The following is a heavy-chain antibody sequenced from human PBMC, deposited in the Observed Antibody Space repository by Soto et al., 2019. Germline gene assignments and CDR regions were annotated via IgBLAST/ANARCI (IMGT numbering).Heavy chain of an antibody. D-gene: IGHD2-2*03. CDR3: ARWIRSLNYDY. J-gene: IGHJ4*02. CDR1: GFTFSTYG. Sequence: QVQLVESGGGVVQPGTSLRLSCAGPGFTFSTYGMHWVRQAPGKGLEWVASIHHDGRNTYYADTAKGRFTVSKDNSKNTLFLQMDSLRVGDTAVYFCARWIRSLNYDYWGQGTLLIVSS. CDR2: IHHDGRNT. V-gene: IGHV3-33*01.